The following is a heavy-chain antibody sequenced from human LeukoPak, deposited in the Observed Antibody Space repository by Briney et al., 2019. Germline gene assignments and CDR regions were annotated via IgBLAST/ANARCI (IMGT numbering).Heavy chain of an antibody. J-gene: IGHJ5*02. CDR3: ARDYGAYDILTGYVFDP. Sequence: GGSLRLSCAASGFTFSSYAMHWVRQAPGKGLEYVSAISSNGGSTYYANSVKGRFTISRDNSKNTLYLQMNSLRSDDTAVYYCARDYGAYDILTGYVFDPWGQGTLVTVSS. CDR2: ISSNGGST. V-gene: IGHV3-64*01. D-gene: IGHD3-9*01. CDR1: GFTFSSYA.